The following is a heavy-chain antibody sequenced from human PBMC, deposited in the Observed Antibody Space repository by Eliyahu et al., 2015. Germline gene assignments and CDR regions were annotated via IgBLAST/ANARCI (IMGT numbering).Heavy chain of an antibody. V-gene: IGHV4-39*01. D-gene: IGHD6-13*01. Sequence: QLQLQESGPGLVKPSETLSLTCTVSGGSISSXSXYWGWIRQPPGKGLEWIGSIYYSGSTYYNPSLKSRVTISVDTSKNQFSLKLSSVTAADTAVYYCARLKGGIAAAGRIDYWGQGTLVTVSS. J-gene: IGHJ4*02. CDR2: IYYSGST. CDR1: GGSISSXSXY. CDR3: ARLKGGIAAAGRIDY.